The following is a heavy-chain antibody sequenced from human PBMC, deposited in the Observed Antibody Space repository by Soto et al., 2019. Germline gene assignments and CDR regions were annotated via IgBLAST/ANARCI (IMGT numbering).Heavy chain of an antibody. J-gene: IGHJ4*02. CDR2: INHSGST. CDR1: GGSFSGYY. CDR3: ARYISASYHPAYCFDY. Sequence: SETLSLTCAVYGGSFSGYYWSWIRQPPGKGLEWIGEINHSGSTNYNPSLKSRVTISVDTSKNQFSLKLSSVTAADTAIYYCARYISASYHPAYCFDYWGQGTPVTVSS. V-gene: IGHV4-34*01. D-gene: IGHD1-26*01.